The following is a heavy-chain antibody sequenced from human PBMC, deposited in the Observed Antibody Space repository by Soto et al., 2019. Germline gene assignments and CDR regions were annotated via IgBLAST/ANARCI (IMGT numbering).Heavy chain of an antibody. CDR1: GFTFSTYS. Sequence: EVQLLESGGGLVQPGGSLRLSCAASGFTFSTYSMAWVRQAPGKGLAWVSGLSGGGANTFYADSVKGRFTISVDNSKHTVYLQMNSLRVEDTAVYYCARWDGYGDEWGQGTLVTVSS. J-gene: IGHJ4*02. D-gene: IGHD5-12*01. V-gene: IGHV3-23*01. CDR3: ARWDGYGDE. CDR2: LSGGGANT.